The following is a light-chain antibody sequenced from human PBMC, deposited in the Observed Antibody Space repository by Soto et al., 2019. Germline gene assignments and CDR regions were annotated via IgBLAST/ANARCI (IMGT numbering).Light chain of an antibody. V-gene: IGLV2-18*02. J-gene: IGLJ1*01. CDR1: SSDVGGYNR. Sequence: QSALTQPPSVSGSPGQSVTISCTGTSSDVGGYNRVSWYQQPPGKAPKLLLYDVSNRPSGGSTRFSVSKSGNTASLTISGLQAEDEADYYCTSYATGSAYVFGPGTKLPVL. CDR3: TSYATGSAYV. CDR2: DVS.